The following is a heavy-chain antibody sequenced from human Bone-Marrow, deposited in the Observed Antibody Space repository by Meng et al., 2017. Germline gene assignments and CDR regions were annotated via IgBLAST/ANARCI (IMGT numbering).Heavy chain of an antibody. V-gene: IGHV3-33*01. J-gene: IGHJ6*02. Sequence: GESLKISCAASGFTFSSYGMHWVRQAPGKGLEWVAVIWYDGSNKYYADSVKGRFTISRDNFKNTLYLQMNSLRAEDTAVYYCARVRYYYDSYGMDVWGQGTTVTVSS. CDR1: GFTFSSYG. CDR3: ARVRYYYDSYGMDV. CDR2: IWYDGSNK. D-gene: IGHD4-17*01.